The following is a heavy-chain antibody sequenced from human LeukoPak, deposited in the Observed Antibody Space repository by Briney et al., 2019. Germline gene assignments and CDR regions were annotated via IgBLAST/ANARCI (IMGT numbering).Heavy chain of an antibody. V-gene: IGHV4-39*01. J-gene: IGHJ4*02. CDR1: SDSISSSSNY. CDR2: IYYSGHT. D-gene: IGHD5-24*01. CDR3: ARHEEEDGYNAKTIDY. Sequence: PSETLSLTCTVSSDSISSSSNYWAWVRQSPGKGLEWIGAIYYSGHTYYNPSLKSRITMSVDTSKNRFSLKVSYVTAADTAVYYCARHEEEDGYNAKTIDYWGQGTLVTVYS.